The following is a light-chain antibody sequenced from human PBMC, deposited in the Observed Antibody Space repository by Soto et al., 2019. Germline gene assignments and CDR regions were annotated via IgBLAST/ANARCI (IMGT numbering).Light chain of an antibody. Sequence: DIQMTQSPSSLSASVGDRVTITCRASQGIGDYLAWFQQKTGTAPKSLIYAASSLHNGVPSRFSGSGSGTYFTLTISSLQPEDFATYYCQQYFIFPLTFGPGTKVDIK. J-gene: IGKJ3*01. CDR3: QQYFIFPLT. CDR1: QGIGDY. CDR2: AAS. V-gene: IGKV1-16*01.